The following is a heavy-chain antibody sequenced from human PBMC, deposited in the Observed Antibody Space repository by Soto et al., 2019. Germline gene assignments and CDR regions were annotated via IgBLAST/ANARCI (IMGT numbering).Heavy chain of an antibody. CDR2: IYYSGST. D-gene: IGHD3-16*02. CDR1: GGSISRGGYY. V-gene: IGHV4-31*03. J-gene: IGHJ6*02. CDR3: ARDYRASYPAYYYYGMDV. Sequence: QVQLQESGPGLVKPSQTLSLTCTVSGGSISRGGYYWSWIRQHPGKGLEWIGYIYYSGSTYYNPSLKSRVTISVDTSKNQFSLKLSSVTAADTAVYYCARDYRASYPAYYYYGMDVWGQGTTVTVSS.